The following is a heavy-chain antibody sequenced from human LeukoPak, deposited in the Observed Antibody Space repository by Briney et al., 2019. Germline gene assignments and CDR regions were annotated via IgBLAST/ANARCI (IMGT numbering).Heavy chain of an antibody. J-gene: IGHJ4*02. Sequence: GGSLRLSCAASGFTFSSHWMAWVRLAPGKGLEWLANIKEDGSEKYYVDSVKGRFAISRDNAKNSQYLQMSSLRAEDTAVYYCAREGRPIAAAGDYWGQGTLVTVSS. CDR3: AREGRPIAAAGDY. D-gene: IGHD6-13*01. V-gene: IGHV3-7*01. CDR2: IKEDGSEK. CDR1: GFTFSSHW.